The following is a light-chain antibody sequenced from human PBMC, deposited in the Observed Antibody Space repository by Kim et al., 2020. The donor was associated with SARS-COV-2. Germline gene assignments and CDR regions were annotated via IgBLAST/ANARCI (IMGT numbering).Light chain of an antibody. CDR2: DAS. J-gene: IGKJ2*01. V-gene: IGKV3-11*01. CDR3: QQRSNWPGT. CDR1: QSVSSY. Sequence: SLSPGERATLACRASQSVSSYLAWYQPKPGQAPRLLIYDASNRATGIPARFSGSGSGTDFTLTISSLEPEDFAVYYCQQRSNWPGTFGQGTKLEIK.